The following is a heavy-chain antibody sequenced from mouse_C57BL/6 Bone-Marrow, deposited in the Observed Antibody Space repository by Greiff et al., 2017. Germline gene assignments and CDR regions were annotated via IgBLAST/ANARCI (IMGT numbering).Heavy chain of an antibody. CDR3: ASHLSDY. Sequence: QVHVKQPGAELVKPGASVKLSCKASGYTFTSYWMQWVKQRLGQGLEWIGEIDPSDSYTNYNQKFKGKATLTVDTSSSTAYMQLSSLTSEDSAVYYCASHLSDYWGQGTTLTVSS. CDR1: GYTFTSYW. J-gene: IGHJ2*01. CDR2: IDPSDSYT. V-gene: IGHV1-50*01.